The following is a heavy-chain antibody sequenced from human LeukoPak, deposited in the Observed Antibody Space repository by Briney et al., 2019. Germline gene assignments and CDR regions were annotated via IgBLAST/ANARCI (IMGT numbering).Heavy chain of an antibody. D-gene: IGHD3-22*01. CDR1: GGTFSDHY. CDR2: IFYSGST. CDR3: ARGMYYYDSSGYRFDY. J-gene: IGHJ4*02. V-gene: IGHV4-34*01. Sequence: SETLSLTCAVYGGTFSDHYWGWIRQPPGKGLEWIGNIFYSGSTYYNPSLKSRVTMSVDTSKNQFSLKLSSVTAADTAVYYCARGMYYYDSSGYRFDYWGQGTLVTVSS.